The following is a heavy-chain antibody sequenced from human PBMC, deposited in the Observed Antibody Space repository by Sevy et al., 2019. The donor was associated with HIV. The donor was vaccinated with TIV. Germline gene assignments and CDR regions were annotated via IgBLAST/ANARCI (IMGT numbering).Heavy chain of an antibody. V-gene: IGHV3-30-3*01. D-gene: IGHD3-3*01. CDR1: GFTFSSYA. Sequence: GGSLRLSCAASGFTFSSYAMHWVRQAPGKGLEWVAVISYDGSNKHYADSVKGRFTISRDNSKNTLYLQMNSLRAEDTAVYYCARERTTIFGVVLYYFDYWGQGTLVTVSS. J-gene: IGHJ4*02. CDR3: ARERTTIFGVVLYYFDY. CDR2: ISYDGSNK.